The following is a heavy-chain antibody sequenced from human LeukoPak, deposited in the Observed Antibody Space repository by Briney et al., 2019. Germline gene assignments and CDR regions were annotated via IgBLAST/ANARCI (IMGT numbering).Heavy chain of an antibody. J-gene: IGHJ4*02. D-gene: IGHD3-16*02. CDR2: IHHDGRI. CDR3: ARSHDHLWGNYPDY. CDR1: GGSIDSTSW. V-gene: IGHV4-4*02. Sequence: PSETLSLTCDVSGGSIDSTSWWKWVRQPPGKGLEWIGEIHHDGRINYNPSLKSRVTLSVDKSKNQFSLRLNSVTAADTAMYYCARSHDHLWGNYPDYWGQGTLVTISS.